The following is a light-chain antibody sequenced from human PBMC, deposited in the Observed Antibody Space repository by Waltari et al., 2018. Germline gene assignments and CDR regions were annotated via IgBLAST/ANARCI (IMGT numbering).Light chain of an antibody. CDR2: EAT. CDR3: YSSDSTGLRV. CDR1: ELPRKY. J-gene: IGLJ1*01. V-gene: IGLV3-10*01. Sequence: SYELTQPPSVSVSPGQTARITCSGHELPRKYAYWFQQKSGQAPRLVIYEATKRPSGSPERFSGSSSGTVATLTITGAQVDDEADYYCYSSDSTGLRVFGGGTTVVVL.